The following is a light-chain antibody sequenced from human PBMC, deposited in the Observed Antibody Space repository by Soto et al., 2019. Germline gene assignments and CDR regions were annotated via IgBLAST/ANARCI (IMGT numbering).Light chain of an antibody. CDR2: DAS. J-gene: IGKJ4*01. CDR3: QQYDDLPLT. Sequence: DIQMTQSPSSLSASVGDRVTITCQASQDINNFLHWYQQKSGKAPKLLIYDASTLEAGVPSRFSGSGSGTDFTFTISSLQPEDIATYYCQQYDDLPLTFGGGTKVEIK. V-gene: IGKV1-33*01. CDR1: QDINNF.